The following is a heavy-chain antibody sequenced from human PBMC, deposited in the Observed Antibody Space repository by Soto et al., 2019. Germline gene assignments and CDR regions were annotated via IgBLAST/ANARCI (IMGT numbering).Heavy chain of an antibody. CDR1: GYCFTSYW. CDR3: ARDIVVVPAALTGLYYYCMDV. D-gene: IGHD2-2*01. CDR2: IDPSDSYT. Sequence: GESLTISCKGSGYCFTSYWISCLRQKPGKGLEWMGRIDPSDSYTNYSPSFQGHVTISADQSISTAYLQWSSLKASDTAMYYCARDIVVVPAALTGLYYYCMDVWGQGTTVTVSS. J-gene: IGHJ6*02. V-gene: IGHV5-10-1*01.